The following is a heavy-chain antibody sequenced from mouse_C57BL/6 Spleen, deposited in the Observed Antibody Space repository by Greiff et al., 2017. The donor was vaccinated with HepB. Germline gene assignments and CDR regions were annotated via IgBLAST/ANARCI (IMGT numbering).Heavy chain of an antibody. J-gene: IGHJ1*03. Sequence: DVKLQESGGGLVKPGGSLKLSCAASGFTFSSYAMSWVRQTPEKRLEWVATISDGGSYTYYPDNVKGRFTISRDNAKNNLYLQMSHLKSEDTAMYYCARDHYGSRDWYFDVWGTGTTVTVSS. D-gene: IGHD1-1*01. V-gene: IGHV5-4*01. CDR1: GFTFSSYA. CDR3: ARDHYGSRDWYFDV. CDR2: ISDGGSYT.